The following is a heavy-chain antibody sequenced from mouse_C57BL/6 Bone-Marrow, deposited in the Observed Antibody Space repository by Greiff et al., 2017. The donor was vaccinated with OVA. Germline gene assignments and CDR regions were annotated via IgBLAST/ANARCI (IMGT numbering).Heavy chain of an antibody. J-gene: IGHJ3*01. CDR2: IHPDSGST. D-gene: IGHD3-2*02. CDR1: GYTFTSYW. V-gene: IGHV1-64*01. Sequence: QVQLQQPGAELVKPGASVKLSCKASGYTFTSYWMHWVKQRPGQGLEWIGMIHPDSGSTNYNEKFKSKATLTVDKSSSTAYMQLSSLTSGDSAVYYCAITAQRFAYWGQGTLVTVSA. CDR3: AITAQRFAY.